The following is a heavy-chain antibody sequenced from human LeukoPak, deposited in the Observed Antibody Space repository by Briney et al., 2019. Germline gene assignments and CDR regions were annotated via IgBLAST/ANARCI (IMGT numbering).Heavy chain of an antibody. CDR2: INHSGST. V-gene: IGHV4-34*01. CDR3: ARRLVGIIDHFDY. Sequence: PSETLSLTCAVYGGSFSGYYWSWIRQPPGKGLEWIGEINHSGSTNYNPSLKSRVTISVDTSKNQFSLKLSSVTAADTAVYYCARRLVGIIDHFDYWGQGTLVTVSS. CDR1: GGSFSGYY. D-gene: IGHD1-26*01. J-gene: IGHJ4*02.